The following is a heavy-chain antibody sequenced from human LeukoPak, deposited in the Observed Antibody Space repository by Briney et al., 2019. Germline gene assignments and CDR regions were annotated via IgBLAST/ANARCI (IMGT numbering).Heavy chain of an antibody. V-gene: IGHV1-18*01. CDR1: GYTFTSYG. CDR2: ISAYNGNT. Sequence: ASVKVSCKASGYTFTSYGISWVRQAPGQGLEWMGWISAYNGNTNYAQKLQGRVTMTSDASTSTLYMELSSLRSEDTAVYYCARISDGDPEGAFDIWGQGTMVTVSS. D-gene: IGHD4-17*01. J-gene: IGHJ3*02. CDR3: ARISDGDPEGAFDI.